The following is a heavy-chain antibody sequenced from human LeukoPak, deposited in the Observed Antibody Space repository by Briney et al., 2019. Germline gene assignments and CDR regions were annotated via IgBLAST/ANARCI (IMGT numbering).Heavy chain of an antibody. Sequence: GGSLRLSCAASGFTFSSYAMHWVRQAPGKGLEWAAVISYDGSNKYYADSVKGRFTISRDNSKNTLYLQMNSLRAEDTAVYYCARDSSGWYSPHTNTPHYWGQGTLVTVSS. V-gene: IGHV3-30*04. CDR3: ARDSSGWYSPHTNTPHY. J-gene: IGHJ4*02. CDR1: GFTFSSYA. CDR2: ISYDGSNK. D-gene: IGHD6-19*01.